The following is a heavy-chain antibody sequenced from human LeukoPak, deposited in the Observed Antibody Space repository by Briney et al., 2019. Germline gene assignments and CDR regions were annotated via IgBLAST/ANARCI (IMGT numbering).Heavy chain of an antibody. CDR1: GGSISSYY. V-gene: IGHV4-59*12. D-gene: IGHD2-2*01. Sequence: PSETLSLTCTVSGGSISSYYWSWIRQPPRKGLEWIGYIHYTGSTNYNPSLKSRVTISVDTSKNQFSLKLSSVAAADTAVYYCARRRTGYCSSTSCYGGNWFDPWGQGTLVTVSS. J-gene: IGHJ5*02. CDR2: IHYTGST. CDR3: ARRRTGYCSSTSCYGGNWFDP.